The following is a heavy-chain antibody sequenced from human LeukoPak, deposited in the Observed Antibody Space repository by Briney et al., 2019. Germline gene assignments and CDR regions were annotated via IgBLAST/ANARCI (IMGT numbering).Heavy chain of an antibody. CDR1: GGSISSGDYY. J-gene: IGHJ5*02. CDR2: IYSSGST. Sequence: SQTLSLTCTVSGGSISSGDYYWSWIRQPPGKGLEWIGYIYSSGSTKYNPSLKSRVTISLDTSKNQFSLRLSSVTAADTAVYYCARGYSSNWNWFDPWGQGTLVTVS. CDR3: ARGYSSNWNWFDP. D-gene: IGHD6-13*01. V-gene: IGHV4-61*08.